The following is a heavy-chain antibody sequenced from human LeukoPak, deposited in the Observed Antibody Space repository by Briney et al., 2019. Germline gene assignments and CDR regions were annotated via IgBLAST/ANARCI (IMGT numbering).Heavy chain of an antibody. D-gene: IGHD6-19*01. CDR1: GFTFSSYG. CDR2: ISYDGSNK. V-gene: IGHV3-30*18. Sequence: PGGSLRLSCAASGFTFSSYGMHWVRQAPGKGLEWVAVISYDGSNKYYADSAKGRFTISRDNSKNTLYLQMNSLRAEDTAVYYCAKDLRQWLVHSYFDYWGQGTLVTVSS. CDR3: AKDLRQWLVHSYFDY. J-gene: IGHJ4*02.